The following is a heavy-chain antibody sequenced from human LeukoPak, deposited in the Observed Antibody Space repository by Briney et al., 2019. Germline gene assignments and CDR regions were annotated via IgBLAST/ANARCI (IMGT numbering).Heavy chain of an antibody. CDR3: ARERIVGPTTVFDY. J-gene: IGHJ4*02. CDR2: IYYSGST. CDR1: GGSISSDTYY. V-gene: IGHV4-61*01. Sequence: SETLSLTCTVAGGSISSDTYYWSWIRRPPGKGLEWIGYIYYSGSTNYNPSLKSRVAISVDTSKNQFSLKLSSVTAADTAVYYCARERIVGPTTVFDYWGQGTLVTVSS. D-gene: IGHD1-26*01.